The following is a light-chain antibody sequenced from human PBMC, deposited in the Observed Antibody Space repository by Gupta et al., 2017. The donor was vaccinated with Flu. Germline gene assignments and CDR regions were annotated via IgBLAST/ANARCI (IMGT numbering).Light chain of an antibody. V-gene: IGLV6-57*02. CDR3: QSSETNNRWV. Sequence: QWYQQRPGSAPITLIYEDNRRPSGVPDRFSGSIDSSSNSASLVISGLKSEDEADYYCQSSETNNRWVFGGGTKLTVL. CDR2: EDN. J-gene: IGLJ3*02.